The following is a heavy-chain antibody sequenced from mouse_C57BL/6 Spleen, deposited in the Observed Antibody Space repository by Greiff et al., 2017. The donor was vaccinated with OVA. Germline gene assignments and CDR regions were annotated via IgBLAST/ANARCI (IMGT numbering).Heavy chain of an antibody. Sequence: EVQLQQSGPELVKPGASVKISCKASGYTFTDYYMNWVKQSHGKSLEWIGDINTNNGGTSYNQKFKGKATLTVDKASSTAYMELRSLTSEDSAVYYCARSDGSSPFAYWGQGTLVTVSA. J-gene: IGHJ3*01. CDR1: GYTFTDYY. V-gene: IGHV1-26*01. D-gene: IGHD1-1*01. CDR2: INTNNGGT. CDR3: ARSDGSSPFAY.